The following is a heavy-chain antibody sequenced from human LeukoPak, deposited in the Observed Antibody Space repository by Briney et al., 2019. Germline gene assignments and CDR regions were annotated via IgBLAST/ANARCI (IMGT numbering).Heavy chain of an antibody. J-gene: IGHJ5*02. CDR2: INPNSGGT. V-gene: IGHV1-2*02. D-gene: IGHD6-19*01. Sequence: ASVKVSCKASGYTFTGYYMHWVRQAPGQGLEWVGWINPNSGGTNYAQKFQGRVTMTRDTSISTAYMELSRLRSDDTAVYYCARDSSGWYNWFDPWGQGTLVTVSS. CDR3: ARDSSGWYNWFDP. CDR1: GYTFTGYY.